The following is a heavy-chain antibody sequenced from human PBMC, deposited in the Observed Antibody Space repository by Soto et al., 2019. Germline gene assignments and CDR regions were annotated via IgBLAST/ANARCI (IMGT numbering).Heavy chain of an antibody. V-gene: IGHV5-51*01. CDR1: GYSFTSYW. Sequence: GESLKISCKGSGYSFTSYWIGWVRQMPGKGLEWMGIIYPGDSDTRYSPSFQGQVTISADKSISTAYLQWSSLKASDTAMYYFTSPGKRGCCFYCNTDYSDGMYVWGQGTTVPVSS. CDR3: TSPGKRGCCFYCNTDYSDGMYV. J-gene: IGHJ6*02. CDR2: IYPGDSDT. D-gene: IGHD2-2*03.